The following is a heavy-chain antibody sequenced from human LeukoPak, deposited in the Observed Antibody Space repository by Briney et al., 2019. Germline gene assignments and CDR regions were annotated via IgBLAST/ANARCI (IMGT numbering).Heavy chain of an antibody. CDR3: ARAHTPIMWVSSAYYYDYFDY. D-gene: IGHD3-22*01. CDR1: GFTFSDYY. CDR2: ISSSSSYT. V-gene: IGHV3-11*06. J-gene: IGHJ4*02. Sequence: GGSLRLSCVASGFTFSDYYMSWIRQAPGKGLEWVSYISSSSSYTNYADSVKGRFSISRDNAKNSLFLQMNGLRAEDTAVYYCARAHTPIMWVSSAYYYDYFDYWGQGTLVTVSS.